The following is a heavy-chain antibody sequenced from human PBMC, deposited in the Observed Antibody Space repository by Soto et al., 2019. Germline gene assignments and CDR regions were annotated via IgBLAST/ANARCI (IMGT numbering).Heavy chain of an antibody. CDR1: GGSVSSGSYY. V-gene: IGHV4-61*01. CDR3: ARDLPGTAVNY. CDR2: IYYSGST. J-gene: IGHJ4*02. D-gene: IGHD3-10*01. Sequence: QVQLQESGPGLVKPSETLSLTCTVSGGSVSSGSYYWSWIRQPPGKGLEWIGYIYYSGSTNYNPSLKSRGTISVDTSKNQFSRKLSSGTAADTAVEYWARDLPGTAVNYWGQGTLVTVSS.